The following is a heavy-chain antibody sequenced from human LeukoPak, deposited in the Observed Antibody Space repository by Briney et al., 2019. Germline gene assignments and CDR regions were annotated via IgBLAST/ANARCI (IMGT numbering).Heavy chain of an antibody. J-gene: IGHJ4*02. CDR2: IYSGGST. CDR3: ARGDSSSWYYFDY. V-gene: IGHV3-53*01. Sequence: GGSLRLSCAASGFTVSSNYMSWVRQAPGKGLEWVSVIYSGGSTYYADSVRGRFTISRDNSKNTLYLQMNSLRAEDTAVYYCARGDSSSWYYFDYWGQGTLVTVSS. CDR1: GFTVSSNY. D-gene: IGHD6-13*01.